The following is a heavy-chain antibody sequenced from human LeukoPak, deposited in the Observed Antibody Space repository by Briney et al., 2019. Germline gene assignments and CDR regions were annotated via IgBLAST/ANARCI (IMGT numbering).Heavy chain of an antibody. CDR2: INHSGST. D-gene: IGHD1-26*01. V-gene: IGHV4-34*01. Sequence: SETLSLTCAVYGGSFSGYYWSWIRQPPGKGLEWIGEINHSGSTNYNPSLKSRVTISVDTSKNQFSLKLSSVTAEDTAVYYCAKESSSGEGGYFDNWGQGTPVTVSS. J-gene: IGHJ4*02. CDR1: GGSFSGYY. CDR3: AKESSSGEGGYFDN.